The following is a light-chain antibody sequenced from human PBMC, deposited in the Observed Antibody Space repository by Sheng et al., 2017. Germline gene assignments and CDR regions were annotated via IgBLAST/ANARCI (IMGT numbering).Light chain of an antibody. CDR2: GAS. Sequence: EIVLTQSPATLSLSPGERATLSCRASQSVSVYVAWFQQKPGQAPRLLIYGASTRATGIPARFSGSGSGTEFTLAISSLQSEDFAVYYCQQYNDWPMSTFGQGTKLEIK. V-gene: IGKV3-15*01. J-gene: IGKJ2*01. CDR1: QSVSVY. CDR3: QQYNDWPMST.